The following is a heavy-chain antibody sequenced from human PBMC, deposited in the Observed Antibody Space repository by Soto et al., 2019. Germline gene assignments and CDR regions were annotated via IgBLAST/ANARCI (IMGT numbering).Heavy chain of an antibody. CDR3: ARANWYSEY. V-gene: IGHV4-59*11. D-gene: IGHD7-27*01. CDR2: IYYTGST. J-gene: IGHJ4*02. Sequence: QVHLQESGPGLVKPSETLSLTCTVSGGSINNHYWSWIRQPPGKGLEWSGYIYYTGSTNYNPPLKSRVTMSVDTSKNQCSLNLTSLTAADTAIYYCARANWYSEYWGQGTLVTVSS. CDR1: GGSINNHY.